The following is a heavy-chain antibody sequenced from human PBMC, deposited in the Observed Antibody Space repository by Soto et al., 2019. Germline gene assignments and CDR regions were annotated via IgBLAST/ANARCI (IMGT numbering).Heavy chain of an antibody. D-gene: IGHD4-4*01. CDR3: ATEEYRNYGRRECYVGMDV. CDR2: ISAYNGNT. CDR1: GYTFTSYG. J-gene: IGHJ6*02. Sequence: ASVKVSCKASGYTFTSYGISWVRQAPGQGLEWMGWISAYNGNTNYAQKLQGRVTMTTDTSTSTAYMELRSLRSDDSAVYDWATEEYRNYGRRECYVGMDVWGQGATVTVS. V-gene: IGHV1-18*01.